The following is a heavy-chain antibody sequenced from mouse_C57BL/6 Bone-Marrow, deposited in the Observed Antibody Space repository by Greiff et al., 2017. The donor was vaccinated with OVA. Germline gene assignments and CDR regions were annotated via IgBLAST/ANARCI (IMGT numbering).Heavy chain of an antibody. V-gene: IGHV1-84*01. CDR3: ARGDWDYFDY. CDR2: IYPGSGNT. Sequence: QVHVKQSGPELVKPGASVKISCKASGYTFTDYYINWVKQRPGQGLEWIGWIYPGSGNTKYNEKFRGKATLTVDTSSSTAYMQLSSLTSEDSAVYFCARGDWDYFDYWGQGTTLTVSS. D-gene: IGHD4-1*01. J-gene: IGHJ2*01. CDR1: GYTFTDYY.